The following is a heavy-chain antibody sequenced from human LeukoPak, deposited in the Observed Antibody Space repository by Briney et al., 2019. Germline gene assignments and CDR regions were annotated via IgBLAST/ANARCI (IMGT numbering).Heavy chain of an antibody. CDR3: VKGGQRYDFWRFDH. V-gene: IGHV3-23*01. D-gene: IGHD3-3*01. J-gene: IGHJ5*02. CDR1: GFSFSDCA. CDR2: ISGSGGNT. Sequence: GGSLRLSCVASGFSFSDCAMSWIRQSPAKGLEWVSSISGSGGNTYYADSVKGRSTISRDNSKNTLFLQVNSLRGEDMGRYYCVKGGQRYDFWRFDHWGQGTLVAVSS.